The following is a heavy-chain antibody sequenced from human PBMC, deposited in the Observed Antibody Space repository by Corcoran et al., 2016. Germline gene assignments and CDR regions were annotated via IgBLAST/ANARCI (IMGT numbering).Heavy chain of an antibody. CDR1: GYTFTSYA. J-gene: IGHJ4*02. CDR3: ARGPYYDSSGYPDY. CDR2: INAGNGNT. D-gene: IGHD3-22*01. Sequence: QVQLVQSGAEVKKPGASVKVSCKASGYTFTSYAMHWVRQAPGQRLEWMGWINAGNGNTKYSQKFQGRVTITRDTSASTAYMELRSLRSEDTAVYYCARGPYYDSSGYPDYWGQGTLVTVSS. V-gene: IGHV1-3*01.